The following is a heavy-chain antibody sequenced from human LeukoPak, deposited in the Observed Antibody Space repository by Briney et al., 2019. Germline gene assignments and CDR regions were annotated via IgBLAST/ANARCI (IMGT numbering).Heavy chain of an antibody. V-gene: IGHV4-34*01. CDR2: ITHNGGT. CDR3: ARGNSGSHWGDHYFYMDV. D-gene: IGHD1-26*01. Sequence: SETLSLTCAVYGGSFRGYFWGWVRQTPGKGLEWLGEITHNGGTNYIPSLSGGGSVFQDVSKNQFSLKLSSVTAADTGVYYCARGNSGSHWGDHYFYMDVWGKGTTVIVSS. CDR1: GGSFRGYF. J-gene: IGHJ6*03.